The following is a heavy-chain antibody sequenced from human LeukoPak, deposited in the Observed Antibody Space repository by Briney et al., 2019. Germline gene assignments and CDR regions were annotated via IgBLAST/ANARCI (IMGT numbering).Heavy chain of an antibody. J-gene: IGHJ3*02. Sequence: GRSLRLSCAASGFTFSSYSMHWVRQAPGKGLEWVAVIWYDGSNKYYADSVKGRFTISRDNSKNTLYLQMNSLRAEDTAVYYCARDGSLTYNWNDVGAFDIWAKGQWSPSLQ. CDR2: IWYDGSNK. D-gene: IGHD1-20*01. CDR3: ARDGSLTYNWNDVGAFDI. CDR1: GFTFSSYS. V-gene: IGHV3-33*01.